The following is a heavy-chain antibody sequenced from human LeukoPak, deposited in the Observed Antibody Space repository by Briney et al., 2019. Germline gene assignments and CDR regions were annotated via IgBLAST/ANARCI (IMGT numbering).Heavy chain of an antibody. CDR3: ASPSEYYYYYMDV. J-gene: IGHJ6*03. V-gene: IGHV3-72*01. CDR1: GFTFSDHY. D-gene: IGHD1-14*01. Sequence: PGGSLRLSCAASGFTFSDHYIDWVRQAPGKGLEWVGRSRDKGNSYTTAYAASVRGRFTISRDDSKNSLYLQMNSLRAEDTAVYYCASPSEYYYYYMDVWGKGTTVTVSS. CDR2: SRDKGNSYTT.